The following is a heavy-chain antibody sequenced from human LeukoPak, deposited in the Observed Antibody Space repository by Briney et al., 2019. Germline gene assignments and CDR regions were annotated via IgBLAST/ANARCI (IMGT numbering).Heavy chain of an antibody. J-gene: IGHJ3*02. D-gene: IGHD3-10*01. CDR3: ASSPRGGAFDI. CDR2: ISSDGGST. Sequence: GGSLRLSCAASGFTFSSYAMHWVRQAPGKGLEYVSAISSDGGSTYYANSVKGRFTISRDNSKNTLYLQMGSLRAEDMAVYYCASSPRGGAFDIWGQGTMVTVSS. CDR1: GFTFSSYA. V-gene: IGHV3-64*01.